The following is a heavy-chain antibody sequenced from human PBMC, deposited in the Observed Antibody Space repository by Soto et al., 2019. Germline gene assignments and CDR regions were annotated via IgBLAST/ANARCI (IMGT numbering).Heavy chain of an antibody. CDR2: IYYSGST. CDR3: ASEGSSIAVRPFAY. J-gene: IGHJ4*02. CDR1: GGSISSDY. D-gene: IGHD6-6*01. V-gene: IGHV4-59*08. Sequence: PSETLSLTCTVSGGSISSDYWSWIRQPPGKGLEWIGYIYYSGSTNYNPSLKSRVTISVDTSKNQFSLKLSSVTAADTAVYYCASEGSSIAVRPFAYWGQGTQVPGSS.